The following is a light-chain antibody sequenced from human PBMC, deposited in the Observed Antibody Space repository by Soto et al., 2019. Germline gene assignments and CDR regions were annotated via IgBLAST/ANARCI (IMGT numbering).Light chain of an antibody. CDR3: STWDDSLNSWV. CDR1: TSNIGSNT. V-gene: IGLV1-44*01. J-gene: IGLJ3*02. CDR2: SDN. Sequence: QSVLTQPPSTSGTPGQSVTISCSGSTSNIGSNTVNWYQHLTGTAPKLLIHSDNQRPSGVPDRFSGSKSGASASLAISGLQSEDEADYSCSTWDDSLNSWVFGGGTKLTVL.